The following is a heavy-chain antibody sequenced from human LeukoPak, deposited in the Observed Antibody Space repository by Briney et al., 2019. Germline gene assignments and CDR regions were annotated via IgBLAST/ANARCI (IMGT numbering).Heavy chain of an antibody. V-gene: IGHV1-46*01. CDR2: INPSGGST. CDR1: GYTFTSYY. CDR3: AREEGATLFFDY. Sequence: ASAKVSCKASGYTFTSYYMHWVRQAPGQGLEWMGIINPSGGSTSYAQKFQGRVTMTRDTSTSTVYMELSSLRSEDTAVYYCAREEGATLFFDYWGQGTLVTVSS. J-gene: IGHJ4*02. D-gene: IGHD1-26*01.